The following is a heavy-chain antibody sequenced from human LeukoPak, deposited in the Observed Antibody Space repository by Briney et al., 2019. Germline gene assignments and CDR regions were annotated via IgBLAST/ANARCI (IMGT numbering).Heavy chain of an antibody. CDR2: INDNGDGT. CDR1: GFTFSSYA. Sequence: GGSLRLSCAASGFTFSSYAMSWVRQAPGKGLKWVSTINDNGDGTYYADSVKGRFTISRDNPRNTLYLQVSSLRAEDTAVYYCAKDEGSYCSGGNCYYRPFDYWGQGTLVTVSS. J-gene: IGHJ4*02. V-gene: IGHV3-23*01. D-gene: IGHD2-15*01. CDR3: AKDEGSYCSGGNCYYRPFDY.